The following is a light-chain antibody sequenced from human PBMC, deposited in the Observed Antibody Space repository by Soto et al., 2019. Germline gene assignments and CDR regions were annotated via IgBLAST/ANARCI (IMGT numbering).Light chain of an antibody. J-gene: IGLJ1*01. CDR3: TSYATGSAYV. CDR2: DVS. CDR1: SSDVGGYNR. V-gene: IGLV2-18*02. Sequence: QSVLTQPPSVSGSPGQSVTISCTGTSSDVGGYNRVSWYQQPPGKAPKLLIYDVSNRPSGGSTRFSGSKSGNTASLTISGLQSEDEAGYYCTSYATGSAYVFGPGTKLTVL.